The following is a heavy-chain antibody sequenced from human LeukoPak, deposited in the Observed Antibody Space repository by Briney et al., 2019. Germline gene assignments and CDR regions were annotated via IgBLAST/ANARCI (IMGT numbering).Heavy chain of an antibody. D-gene: IGHD3-16*01. Sequence: PGGSLRLSCAASGFTFSNYAMHWVRQAPGQGLEYVSAVNSNGDSTYYANFVKGRFTISRDNSKNTLYLQMGSLRAEDMAVYYCARGDDYVWGSYYFDYWGQGTLVTVSS. CDR1: GFTFSNYA. CDR3: ARGDDYVWGSYYFDY. CDR2: VNSNGDST. V-gene: IGHV3-64*01. J-gene: IGHJ4*02.